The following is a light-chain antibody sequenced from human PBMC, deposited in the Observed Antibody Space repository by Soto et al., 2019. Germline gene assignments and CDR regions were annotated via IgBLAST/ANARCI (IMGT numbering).Light chain of an antibody. V-gene: IGKV3-15*01. J-gene: IGKJ2*01. Sequence: EIVMTQSPATLSVSPGERAALSCRASQSVSSTLAWYQQKPGQAPRLLIYGASTRATGIPTRFSGSGSGTEFTLTISSLHSEDFAVYYCLHYNDWPYTFGQGTKLEIK. CDR3: LHYNDWPYT. CDR1: QSVSST. CDR2: GAS.